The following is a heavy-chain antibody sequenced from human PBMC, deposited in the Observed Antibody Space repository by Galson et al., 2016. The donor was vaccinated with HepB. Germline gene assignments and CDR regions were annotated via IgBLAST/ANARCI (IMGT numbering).Heavy chain of an antibody. CDR2: ISYDGTNK. Sequence: LSLTCAVSGVSISTVHWWSWVRQAPGKGLEWVAIISYDGTNKYYGDSVKGRFTVSRDISKNTLYLQLNSLRPEDTAVYYCARETAVPGQFFDYWGREPWSPSPQ. V-gene: IGHV3-30-3*01. CDR1: GVSISTV. CDR3: ARETAVPGQFFDY. D-gene: IGHD6-19*01. J-gene: IGHJ4*02.